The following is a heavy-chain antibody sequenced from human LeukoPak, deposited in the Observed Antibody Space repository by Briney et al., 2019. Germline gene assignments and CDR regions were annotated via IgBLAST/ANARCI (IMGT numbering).Heavy chain of an antibody. CDR3: ARRPRRYSSSWYQVDY. D-gene: IGHD6-13*01. V-gene: IGHV4-39*01. CDR1: GGSISSSSYY. CDR2: IYYSGST. Sequence: PSETLSLTCTVSGGSISSSSYYWGWIRQPPGKGLEWIGSIYYSGSTYYNPSLKSRVTISVDTSKNQFSLKLSSVTAADTAVYYCARRPRRYSSSWYQVDYWGQGTLVTVSS. J-gene: IGHJ4*02.